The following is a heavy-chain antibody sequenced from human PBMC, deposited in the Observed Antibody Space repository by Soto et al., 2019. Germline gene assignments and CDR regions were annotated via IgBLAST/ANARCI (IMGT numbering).Heavy chain of an antibody. V-gene: IGHV3-23*01. Sequence: EVQLLESGGGLVQPGGSLRLSCAASVFTFNNYAMTWVRQAPGKGLEWGSAISGGGDTTSYADSVKGRFTVSRDGSKNKLYLQMSSLRAEDTALYYCAKGRGGSGSLPPRVDFWGQGTLVTVSS. CDR3: AKGRGGSGSLPPRVDF. CDR1: VFTFNNYA. J-gene: IGHJ4*02. D-gene: IGHD3-10*01. CDR2: ISGGGDTT.